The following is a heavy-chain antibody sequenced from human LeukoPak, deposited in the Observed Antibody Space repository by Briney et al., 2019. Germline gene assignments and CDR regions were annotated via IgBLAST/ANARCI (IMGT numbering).Heavy chain of an antibody. J-gene: IGHJ2*01. CDR1: GGSISSGASD. CDR3: ASAARQGFTMLVVPFFYFDL. V-gene: IGHV4-31*03. Sequence: SQTLSLTCTVSGGSISSGASDWGWIRQHPKRGLEWVGYINHSGSTYYNPSLGSRFTMSVDTSKNHCSVKLSSVTAAHSAVYYCASAARQGFTMLVVPFFYFDLWGRGTLVTVSS. CDR2: INHSGST. D-gene: IGHD3-22*01.